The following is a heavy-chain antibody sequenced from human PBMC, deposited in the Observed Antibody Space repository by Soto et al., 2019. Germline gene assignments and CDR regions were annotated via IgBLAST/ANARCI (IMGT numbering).Heavy chain of an antibody. CDR1: GGSISRGAYY. D-gene: IGHD1-7*01. V-gene: IGHV4-31*03. CDR2: IYNSRAT. Sequence: SETLSLTCSVSGGSISRGAYYWTWIRQRPGEGLEWLGNIYNSRATYYNPSLQSRLTIAVDTPKNQLSLKMSSVTAADTAVYYCARGMVQEGNYGEIYYYYTMDVWGQGTTVTVSS. J-gene: IGHJ6*02. CDR3: ARGMVQEGNYGEIYYYYTMDV.